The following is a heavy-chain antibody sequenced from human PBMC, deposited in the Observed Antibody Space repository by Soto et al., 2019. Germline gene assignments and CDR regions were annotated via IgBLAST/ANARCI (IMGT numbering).Heavy chain of an antibody. J-gene: IGHJ4*02. D-gene: IGHD6-13*01. CDR1: GGSLSSYY. CDR3: ARAPAYRSCWYYFDS. Sequence: SETLSLTWTVSGGSLSSYYGSWIRQPAGKGLEWIGRIYNSGSTNYNPSLKSRVTMSVDTSKNQVSLKLSSVNDVDTAEYYCARAPAYRSCWYYFDSWGPGTMVTVSS. V-gene: IGHV4-4*07. CDR2: IYNSGST.